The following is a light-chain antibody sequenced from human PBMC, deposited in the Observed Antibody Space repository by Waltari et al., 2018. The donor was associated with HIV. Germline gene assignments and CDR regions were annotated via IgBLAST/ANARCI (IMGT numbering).Light chain of an antibody. CDR3: QQRSNWPPVT. V-gene: IGKV3-11*01. J-gene: IGKJ5*01. CDR1: QNICNY. CDR2: PAS. Sequence: EVVLTQSPSTLSFSQGERATLSCRASQNICNYLAWYHPQPGQAPRLLIYPASTRASGIPARFSGSGSGTDFTLTISSLEPEDVAVYYCQQRSNWPPVTFGQGTRLEI.